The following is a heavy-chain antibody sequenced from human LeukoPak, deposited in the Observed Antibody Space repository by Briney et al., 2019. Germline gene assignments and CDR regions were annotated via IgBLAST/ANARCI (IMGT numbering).Heavy chain of an antibody. V-gene: IGHV4-59*08. CDR3: ARHEDPITFGGVTLVY. CDR2: IYYSGST. Sequence: SETLSLTCTVSGGSISSYYWSWIRQPPGKGLEGVGHIYYSGSTNYNPSLESRVTVSLDTSKNQFSLKLTSVTAADTAVYYCARHEDPITFGGVTLVYWGQGTLVTVSS. D-gene: IGHD3-16*01. CDR1: GGSISSYY. J-gene: IGHJ4*02.